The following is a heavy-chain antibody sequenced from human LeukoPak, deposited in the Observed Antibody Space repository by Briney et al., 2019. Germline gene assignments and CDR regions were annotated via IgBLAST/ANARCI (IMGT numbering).Heavy chain of an antibody. V-gene: IGHV3-30-3*01. D-gene: IGHD3-3*01. CDR1: GFTFSSYA. CDR3: ARAPDDFWSGYYTGREFYFDY. Sequence: GGSLRLSCAAPGFTFSSYAMHWVRQAPGKGLEWVAVISYDGSNKYYADSVKGRFTISRDNSKNTLYVQMNSLRAEDRAVYYCARAPDDFWSGYYTGREFYFDYWGQGTLVTVSS. CDR2: ISYDGSNK. J-gene: IGHJ4*02.